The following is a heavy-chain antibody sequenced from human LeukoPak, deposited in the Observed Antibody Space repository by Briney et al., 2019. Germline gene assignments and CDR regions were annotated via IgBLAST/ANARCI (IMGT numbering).Heavy chain of an antibody. Sequence: SQTLSLTCAISGDSVSSNSAAWNWIRQSPSRGLEWLGRTYYRSKWYNDYAVSVKSRITINPDTSKNQFSLQLNSVTPEDTAVYYCGRRSPTLVGANNYPHAFDIWGQGTMVTVSS. D-gene: IGHD1-26*01. CDR2: TYYRSKWYN. CDR1: GDSVSSNSAA. CDR3: GRRSPTLVGANNYPHAFDI. V-gene: IGHV6-1*01. J-gene: IGHJ3*02.